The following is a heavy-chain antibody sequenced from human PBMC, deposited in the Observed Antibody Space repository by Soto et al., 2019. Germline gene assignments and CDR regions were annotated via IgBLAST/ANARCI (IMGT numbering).Heavy chain of an antibody. CDR1: GFTFSSYG. Sequence: QVQLVESGGGVVQPGRSLRLSCAASGFTFSSYGMHWVRQAPGKGLEWVAVISYDGSNKYYADSVKGRFTISRDNSKDTLYLQMNSLRAEDTAVYYCAKAGGGGYSYGLSHFDYWGQGTLVTVSS. D-gene: IGHD5-18*01. CDR2: ISYDGSNK. V-gene: IGHV3-30*18. CDR3: AKAGGGGYSYGLSHFDY. J-gene: IGHJ4*02.